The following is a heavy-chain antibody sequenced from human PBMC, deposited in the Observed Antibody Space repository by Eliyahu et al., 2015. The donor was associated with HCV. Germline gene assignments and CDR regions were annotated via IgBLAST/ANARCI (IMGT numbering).Heavy chain of an antibody. J-gene: IGHJ4*02. CDR2: INHSGST. Sequence: QVQLQQWGAGLLKPSEXLSLTCAVYGGSFSGYYWSWXRQPPGKGLEWIGEINHSGSTNYNPSLKSRVTISVDTXKNQFSLKLSSVTAADTAVYYCARGAGYISSSPSYFDYWGQGTLVTVSS. CDR3: ARGAGYISSSPSYFDY. CDR1: GGSFSGYY. D-gene: IGHD6-6*01. V-gene: IGHV4-34*01.